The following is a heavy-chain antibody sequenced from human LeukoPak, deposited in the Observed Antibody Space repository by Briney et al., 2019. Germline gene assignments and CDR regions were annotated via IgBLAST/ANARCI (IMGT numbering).Heavy chain of an antibody. CDR1: GFTFSSYT. D-gene: IGHD5-18*01. CDR3: ARARSSYGYGDAFDI. J-gene: IGHJ3*02. CDR2: ITSNTRYI. V-gene: IGHV3-21*01. Sequence: PGGSLRLSCAASGFTFSSYTMNWVRQAPGKGLEWVSSITSNTRYIFYADSVKGRFTISRDNAKKSLYLQMNSLRAEDTAVYYCARARSSYGYGDAFDIWGQGTMVTVSS.